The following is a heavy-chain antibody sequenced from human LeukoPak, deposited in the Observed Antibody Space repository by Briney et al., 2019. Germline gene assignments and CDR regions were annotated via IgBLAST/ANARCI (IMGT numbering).Heavy chain of an antibody. CDR1: GFTFSSYS. CDR3: ARALGYCSSTSCYGDFDY. Sequence: GGSLRLSCAASGFTFSSYSMNWVRQAPGKGLEWVSYISTSSDTIYYADSVKGRFTISRDNAKNSLYLQMNSLRAEDTAVYYCARALGYCSSTSCYGDFDYWGQGTLVTVSS. V-gene: IGHV3-48*01. CDR2: ISTSSDTI. D-gene: IGHD2-2*01. J-gene: IGHJ4*02.